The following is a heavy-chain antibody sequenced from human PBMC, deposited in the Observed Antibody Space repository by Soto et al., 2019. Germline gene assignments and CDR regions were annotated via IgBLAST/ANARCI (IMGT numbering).Heavy chain of an antibody. D-gene: IGHD6-19*01. CDR2: IKQDGSEK. J-gene: IGHJ6*02. Sequence: GGALRLSCGASGFTFSSYWMNWVRQAPGKGLEWVANIKQDGSEKYYVDSVKGRFTISRDNAKNSLYLQMNSLRAEDTAVYYCARVSSYSSGWGYYYGMDVWGQGTMVTVSS. CDR1: GFTFSSYW. CDR3: ARVSSYSSGWGYYYGMDV. V-gene: IGHV3-7*03.